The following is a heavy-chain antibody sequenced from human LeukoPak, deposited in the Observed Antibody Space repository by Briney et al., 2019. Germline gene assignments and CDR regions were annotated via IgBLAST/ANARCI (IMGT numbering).Heavy chain of an antibody. Sequence: PGGSLRLSCAASGFTFSSYGMSWVRQAPGKGLEWVSRIITSSDRTYYADSVKGRFTISRDNSKNTLYLQMNSLRAEDTAIYYCAKGQRHNWDDDAVDMWGQGTMVIVSS. CDR1: GFTFSSYG. CDR2: IITSSDRT. J-gene: IGHJ3*02. CDR3: AKGQRHNWDDDAVDM. D-gene: IGHD1-20*01. V-gene: IGHV3-23*01.